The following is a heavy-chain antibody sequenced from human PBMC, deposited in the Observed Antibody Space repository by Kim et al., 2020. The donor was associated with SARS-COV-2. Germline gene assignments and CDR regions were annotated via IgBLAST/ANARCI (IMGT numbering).Heavy chain of an antibody. J-gene: IGHJ4*02. CDR3: ARVSIYYFDY. D-gene: IGHD3-3*02. V-gene: IGHV3-30*01. CDR2: K. Sequence: KYTADSVKGRFTISRDNSKTTLYLQMNSLGAEDTTEYYCARVSIYYFDYWGQGTLVTVSS.